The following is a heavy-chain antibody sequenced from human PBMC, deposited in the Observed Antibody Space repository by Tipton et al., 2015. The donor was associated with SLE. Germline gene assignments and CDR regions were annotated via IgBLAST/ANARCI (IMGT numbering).Heavy chain of an antibody. CDR2: IYYSGST. D-gene: IGHD5-24*01. CDR1: GGSISSSSYY. CDR3: ARDLTGEGGPRWGYYYYGMDV. Sequence: TLSLTCTVSGGSISSSSYYWGWIRQPPGKGLEWIGSIYYSGSTYYNPSLKSRVTISVDTSKNQFSLKLSSVTAADTAVYYCARDLTGEGGPRWGYYYYGMDVWGQGATVTVSS. V-gene: IGHV4-39*02. J-gene: IGHJ6*02.